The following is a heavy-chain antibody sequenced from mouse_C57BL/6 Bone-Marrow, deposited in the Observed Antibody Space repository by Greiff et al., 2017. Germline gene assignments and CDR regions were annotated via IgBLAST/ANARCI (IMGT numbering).Heavy chain of an antibody. V-gene: IGHV1-85*01. CDR1: GYTFTSYD. CDR2: IYPRDGST. CDR3: ARRGIYYDYLRFHWYFDV. D-gene: IGHD2-4*01. J-gene: IGHJ1*03. Sequence: VKLKESGPELVKPGASVKLSCKASGYTFTSYDINWVKQRPGQGLEWIGWIYPRDGSTKYNEKFKGKATLTVDTSSSTAYMELHSLTSEDSAVYFCARRGIYYDYLRFHWYFDVWGTGTTVTVSS.